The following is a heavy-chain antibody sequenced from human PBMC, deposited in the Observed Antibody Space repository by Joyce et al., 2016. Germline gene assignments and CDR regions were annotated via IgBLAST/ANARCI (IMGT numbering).Heavy chain of an antibody. J-gene: IGHJ6*02. CDR3: ARTNAMDV. CDR1: GYTFTNYF. Sequence: QVQLVQSGAEVKKPGASVTVSCKASGYTFTNYFIHWVPQAPGQGLEWMGLIDPSGVVTTYSQKFQGRVTMTGDTSTGTVYMELSSLRFEDTAVYYCARTNAMDVWGQGTTVTVSS. CDR2: IDPSGVVT. V-gene: IGHV1-46*01.